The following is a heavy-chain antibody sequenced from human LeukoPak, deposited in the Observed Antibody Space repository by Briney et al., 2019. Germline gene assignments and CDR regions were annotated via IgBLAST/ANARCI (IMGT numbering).Heavy chain of an antibody. CDR3: ARHVGHYYGSGSYYPDYFDD. D-gene: IGHD3-10*01. Sequence: SETLSLTCPVSGGSINSGSDYWAWIRQPPGKGLEWIGTIYYTGNTYYNPSLQSRVTMSVDAPKNQFSLELNFVTAADTALYYCARHVGHYYGSGSYYPDYFDDWGQGTLATVSS. J-gene: IGHJ4*02. CDR2: IYYTGNT. V-gene: IGHV4-39*01. CDR1: GGSINSGSDY.